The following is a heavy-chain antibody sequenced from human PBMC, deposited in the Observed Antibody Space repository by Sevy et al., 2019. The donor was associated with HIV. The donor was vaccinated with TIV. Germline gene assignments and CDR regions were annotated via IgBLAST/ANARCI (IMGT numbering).Heavy chain of an antibody. J-gene: IGHJ4*02. CDR1: GGSISSSSYY. V-gene: IGHV4-39*02. CDR2: IYYSGST. Sequence: SESLSLTCTVSGGSISSSSYYWGWIRQPPGKGLEWIGSIYYSGSTYYNPSLKSRVTISVDTSKNQFSLKLSSVTAADTAVYYCAREGGVGYSSSRTQPAWGQGTLVTVSS. CDR3: AREGGVGYSSSRTQPA. D-gene: IGHD6-6*01.